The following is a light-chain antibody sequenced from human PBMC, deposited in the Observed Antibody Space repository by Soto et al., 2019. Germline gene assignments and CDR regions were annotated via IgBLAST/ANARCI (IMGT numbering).Light chain of an antibody. CDR1: QSNMGSYF. CDR2: ATD. CDR3: ATWDGSLNGHWV. J-gene: IGLJ3*02. V-gene: IGLV1-44*01. Sequence: QSALTQPPSASGTPGQRVTISCSGIQSNMGSYFVNWYQVFPGTAPKLLIYATDQRPSGVPDRFSASKSGTSASLAINGLPSEDEAEYFCATWDGSLNGHWVFGGGTKVTVL.